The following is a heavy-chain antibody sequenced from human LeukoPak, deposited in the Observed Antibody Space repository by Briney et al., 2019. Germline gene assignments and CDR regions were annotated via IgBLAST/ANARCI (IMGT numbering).Heavy chain of an antibody. D-gene: IGHD3-22*01. CDR1: GFTFSSYW. CDR3: AGVIYYTSDAFDI. Sequence: GGSLRLSCAASGFTFSSYWMHWVRQAPGKVPVWVSRINSDGSTTNYADSVKGRFTISRDNAKNTLYLRMNSLRVEDTAVYYCAGVIYYTSDAFDIWGQGTMVTVSS. V-gene: IGHV3-74*01. CDR2: INSDGSTT. J-gene: IGHJ3*02.